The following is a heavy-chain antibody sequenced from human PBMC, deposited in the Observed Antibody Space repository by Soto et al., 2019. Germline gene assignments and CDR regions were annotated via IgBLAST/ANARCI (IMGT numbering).Heavy chain of an antibody. Sequence: LSLTCTVSGGSISGYYWNWIRQPPGKGLEYIGHIYYIGTTNYNPSLKSRATISVDTSKNQFSLKLTSVTAADTAVYFCARSGSKYGANAFDIWDQGTMVTVSS. D-gene: IGHD5-18*01. CDR1: GGSISGYY. CDR3: ARSGSKYGANAFDI. CDR2: IYYIGTT. J-gene: IGHJ3*02. V-gene: IGHV4-59*01.